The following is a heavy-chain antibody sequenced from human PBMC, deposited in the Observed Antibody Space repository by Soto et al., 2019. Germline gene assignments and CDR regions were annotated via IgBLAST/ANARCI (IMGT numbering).Heavy chain of an antibody. Sequence: SETLSLTCTVSGGSISSYYWSWIRQPAGKGLEWIGRIYTSGSTNYNPSLKSRVTMSVDTSKNQFSLKLSSVTAADTAVYYCARDPSQWPDYYFDYWGQGTLVTVSS. D-gene: IGHD6-19*01. CDR1: GGSISSYY. CDR2: IYTSGST. J-gene: IGHJ4*02. CDR3: ARDPSQWPDYYFDY. V-gene: IGHV4-4*07.